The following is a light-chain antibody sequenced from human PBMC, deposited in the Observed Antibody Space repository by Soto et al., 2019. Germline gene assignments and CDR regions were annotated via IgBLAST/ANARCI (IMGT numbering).Light chain of an antibody. CDR1: QNISSY. V-gene: IGKV3-11*01. Sequence: IVLTQSPATLPLSPGIRASLTCMASQNISSYLIWYQQKPGQAPRLLIYDVSNRATGIPARFSGSGSGTDFTLTISSLEPEDFAVYYCQQRSNWPRTFGQGTKVDIK. J-gene: IGKJ1*01. CDR2: DVS. CDR3: QQRSNWPRT.